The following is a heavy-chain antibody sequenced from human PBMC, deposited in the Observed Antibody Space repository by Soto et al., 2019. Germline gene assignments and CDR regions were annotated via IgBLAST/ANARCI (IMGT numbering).Heavy chain of an antibody. V-gene: IGHV3-23*01. J-gene: IGHJ4*02. CDR2: ISDVACAT. Sequence: XGSLRVSCQASGFSFRNSSMTWVRQAPGKGLEWVSSISDVACATYSADSVKGRLTISRDDSKNKLYLQMDNLRVEDTAVYFCVKGSRTIQSVTGLIYGRDWGPGTPVTVSS. CDR1: GFSFRNSS. CDR3: VKGSRTIQSVTGLIYGRD. D-gene: IGHD1-1*01.